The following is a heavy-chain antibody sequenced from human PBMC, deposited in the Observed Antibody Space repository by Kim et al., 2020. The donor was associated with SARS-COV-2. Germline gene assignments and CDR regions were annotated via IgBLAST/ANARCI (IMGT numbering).Heavy chain of an antibody. Sequence: ASVKVSCKASGYTFTSYDINWVRQATGQGLEWMGWMNPNSGNTGYAQKFQGRVTMTRNTSISTAYMELSSLRSEDTAVYYCARGHITIFGVVIPPYDYGMDVWGQGTTVTVSS. CDR3: ARGHITIFGVVIPPYDYGMDV. V-gene: IGHV1-8*01. D-gene: IGHD3-3*01. CDR1: GYTFTSYD. J-gene: IGHJ6*02. CDR2: MNPNSGNT.